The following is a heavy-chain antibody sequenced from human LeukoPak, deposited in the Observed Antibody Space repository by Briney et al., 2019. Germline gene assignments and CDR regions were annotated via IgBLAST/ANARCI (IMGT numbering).Heavy chain of an antibody. Sequence: GGSLRLSCAASGFIFSSYGMHWVRQAPGKGLEWVAFISYDGSIKYYADSVKGRFAISRDNSENTVYLQMSSLRAEDTAVYYCARDFSGKYCSDYWGQGTLVTVSS. D-gene: IGHD6-19*01. CDR1: GFIFSSYG. J-gene: IGHJ4*02. CDR2: ISYDGSIK. V-gene: IGHV3-30*19. CDR3: ARDFSGKYCSDY.